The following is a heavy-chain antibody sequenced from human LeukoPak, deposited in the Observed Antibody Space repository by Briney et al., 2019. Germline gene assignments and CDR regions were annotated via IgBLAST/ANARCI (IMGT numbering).Heavy chain of an antibody. Sequence: PSETLSLTCTVSGGSISSYYWSWIRQPAGKGLEWIGRIYTSGNANYNPSLKSRVTISVDTSKNQFSLKLSSVTAADTAVYYCAKVKEGNGDYFYYYYYMDVWGKGTTVTISS. V-gene: IGHV4-4*07. D-gene: IGHD2-21*02. J-gene: IGHJ6*03. CDR1: GGSISSYY. CDR3: AKVKEGNGDYFYYYYYMDV. CDR2: IYTSGNA.